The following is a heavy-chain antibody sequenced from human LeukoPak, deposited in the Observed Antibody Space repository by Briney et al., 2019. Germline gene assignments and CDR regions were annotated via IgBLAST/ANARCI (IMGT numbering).Heavy chain of an antibody. CDR3: TRALTYFYY. V-gene: IGHV1-18*01. J-gene: IGHJ4*02. CDR1: GYTFTSYD. Sequence: ASLKVSCKASGYTFTSYDISWVRQAPGHGLEWMGWISTYNGNTNYAQKFQGRVTMTPDASTSTAYMELRSLRSDDTAVYYCTRALTYFYYWGQGTLVSVSS. CDR2: ISTYNGNT.